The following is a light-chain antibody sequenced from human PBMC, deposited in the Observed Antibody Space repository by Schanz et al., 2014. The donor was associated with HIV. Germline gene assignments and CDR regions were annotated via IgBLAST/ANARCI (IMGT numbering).Light chain of an antibody. CDR1: QSVSNN. CDR3: QQYNNWPPWT. CDR2: GAS. V-gene: IGKV3-15*01. Sequence: EVVMTQSPATLSVSPGERATLSCRASQSVSNNLAWYQQTPGQVPRLLIYGASTRATGVPARFSGSGSGTEFTLTISSLQSEDFAVYYCQQYNNWPPWTFGQGTKVEI. J-gene: IGKJ1*01.